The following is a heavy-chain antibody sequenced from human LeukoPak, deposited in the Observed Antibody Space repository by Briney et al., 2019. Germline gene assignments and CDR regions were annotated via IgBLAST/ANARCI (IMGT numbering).Heavy chain of an antibody. J-gene: IGHJ4*02. CDR3: ARRVVVTARNVFDY. Sequence: SETLSLTCAVYGGSFSGYYWSWIRQPPGKGLEWIGEINHSGSTNYNPSLKSRVTISVDTSKNQFSLKLSSVTAADTAVYCCARRVVVTARNVFDYWGQGTLVTVSS. CDR2: INHSGST. D-gene: IGHD2-21*02. CDR1: GGSFSGYY. V-gene: IGHV4-34*01.